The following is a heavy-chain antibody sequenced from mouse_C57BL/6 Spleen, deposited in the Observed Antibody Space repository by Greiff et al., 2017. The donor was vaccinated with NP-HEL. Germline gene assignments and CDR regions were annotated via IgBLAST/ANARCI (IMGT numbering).Heavy chain of an antibody. CDR1: GFNIKDDY. D-gene: IGHD1-1*01. CDR3: TLTTNYAMDY. V-gene: IGHV14-4*01. J-gene: IGHJ4*01. Sequence: VQLQQSGAELVRPGASVKLSCTASGFNIKDDYMHWVKQRPEQGLEWIGWIDPENGDTEYASKFQGKATITADTSSNTAYLQLSSLTSEDTAVYYCTLTTNYAMDYWGQGTSVTVSS. CDR2: IDPENGDT.